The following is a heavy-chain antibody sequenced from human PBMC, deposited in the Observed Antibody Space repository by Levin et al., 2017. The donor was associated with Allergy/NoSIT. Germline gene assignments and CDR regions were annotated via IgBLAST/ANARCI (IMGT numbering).Heavy chain of an antibody. CDR1: GFTFTSYA. V-gene: IGHV3-64D*06. J-gene: IGHJ3*02. D-gene: IGHD5-18*01. CDR3: VKDRPRRSSGDTSMVMGAFDI. CDR2: ISSNGGST. Sequence: SCSASGFTFTSYAMHWVRQAPGKGLEYVSGISSNGGSTYYADSVKGRFTISRDNSKSTLYLQMSSLRPEDTAVYYCVKDRPRRSSGDTSMVMGAFDIWGQGTMVTVSS.